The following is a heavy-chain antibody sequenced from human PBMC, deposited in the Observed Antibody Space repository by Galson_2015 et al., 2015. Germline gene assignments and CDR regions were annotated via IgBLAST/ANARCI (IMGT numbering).Heavy chain of an antibody. CDR3: TRDGGIQLWLPWDY. CDR2: IRSKAYGGTT. J-gene: IGHJ4*02. V-gene: IGHV3-49*03. CDR1: GFTFGDYA. D-gene: IGHD5-18*01. Sequence: SLRLSCAASGFTFGDYAMSWFRQAPGKGLEWVGFIRSKAYGGTTEYAASVKGRFTISRDDSKSIAYLQMNSLKTEDTAVYYCTRDGGIQLWLPWDYWGQGTLVTVSS.